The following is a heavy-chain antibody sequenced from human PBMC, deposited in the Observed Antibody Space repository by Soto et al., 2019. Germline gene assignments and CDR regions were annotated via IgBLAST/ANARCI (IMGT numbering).Heavy chain of an antibody. Sequence: GESLKISCKGSGYSFTSYWIGWVRQMPGKGLEWMGIIYPGDSDTRYSPSFQGQVTISADKSISTAYLQWSSLKASDTAMYYCAKGPGVTAFYYYYGMDVWGQGTTVTVSS. V-gene: IGHV5-51*01. D-gene: IGHD2-21*02. CDR3: AKGPGVTAFYYYYGMDV. CDR2: IYPGDSDT. J-gene: IGHJ6*02. CDR1: GYSFTSYW.